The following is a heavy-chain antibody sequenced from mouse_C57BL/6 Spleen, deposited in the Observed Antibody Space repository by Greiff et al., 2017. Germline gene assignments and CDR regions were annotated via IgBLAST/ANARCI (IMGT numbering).Heavy chain of an antibody. D-gene: IGHD1-1*01. CDR3: ATITTVVAPFDY. V-gene: IGHV5-17*01. J-gene: IGHJ2*01. CDR1: GFTFSDYG. Sequence: EVMLVESGGGLVKPGGSLKLSCAASGFTFSDYGMHWVRQAPEKGLEWVAYISRGSSTINYADTVKGRFTISRDNANITLFLQITSLRSEDTAMYYCATITTVVAPFDYWGQGTTLTVSS. CDR2: ISRGSSTI.